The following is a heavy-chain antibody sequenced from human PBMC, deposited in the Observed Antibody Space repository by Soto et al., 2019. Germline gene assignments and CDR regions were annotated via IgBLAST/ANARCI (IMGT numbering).Heavy chain of an antibody. J-gene: IGHJ5*02. Sequence: EVQLVESGGGLVQPGGSLRLSCAASGFTFSSYAMHWVRQAPGKGLEYVSAISSNGGSTYYANSVKGRFTISRDNSKNTLYLQMGSLRAEDMAVYYCARDLIKKDVVPAATWFDPWGQGTLVTVSS. V-gene: IGHV3-64*01. D-gene: IGHD2-2*01. CDR1: GFTFSSYA. CDR2: ISSNGGST. CDR3: ARDLIKKDVVPAATWFDP.